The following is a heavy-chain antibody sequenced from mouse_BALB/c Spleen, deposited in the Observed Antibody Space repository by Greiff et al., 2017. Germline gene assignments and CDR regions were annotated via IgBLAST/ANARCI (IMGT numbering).Heavy chain of an antibody. CDR1: GFTFSSFG. J-gene: IGHJ3*01. CDR3: AEDYGAD. CDR2: ISSSSSTI. V-gene: IGHV5-17*02. Sequence: EVKLMESGGGLVQPGGSRKLSCAASGFTFSSFGMHWVRQAPEKGLEWVAYISSSSSTIYYADTVKGRFTISRDNPKNTLFLQMTSLRSEDTAMYDCAEDYGADWGQGTLVTVSA. D-gene: IGHD2-4*01.